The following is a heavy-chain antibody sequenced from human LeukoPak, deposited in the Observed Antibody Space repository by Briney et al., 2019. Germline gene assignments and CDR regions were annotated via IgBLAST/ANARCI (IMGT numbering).Heavy chain of an antibody. CDR3: ATDYGDYVHAFDI. J-gene: IGHJ3*02. V-gene: IGHV3-9*01. CDR1: GFTFDDYA. CDR2: ISWNSGSI. D-gene: IGHD4-17*01. Sequence: GGSLRLSCAVSGFTFDDYAMHWVRQVPGKGLEWVSGISWNSGSIGYADSVKGRFTISRDNAKNSLYLQMNSLRAEDTALYYCATDYGDYVHAFDIWGQGTMVTVSS.